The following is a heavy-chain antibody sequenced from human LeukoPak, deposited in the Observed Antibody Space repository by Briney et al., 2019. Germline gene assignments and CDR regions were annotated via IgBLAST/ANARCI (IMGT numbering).Heavy chain of an antibody. D-gene: IGHD1-26*01. CDR1: GYSFTTYW. V-gene: IGHV5-51*01. CDR3: ARQGWERLHLDY. CDR2: SYPGDSDT. Sequence: GESLKISCKVSGYSFTTYWIGWVRQMPGKGLEWMGISYPGDSDTRDSPSFQGQVPITADKSINTAYLQWSSLKVSDTAMYYCARQGWERLHLDYWGQGTLVTVSS. J-gene: IGHJ4*02.